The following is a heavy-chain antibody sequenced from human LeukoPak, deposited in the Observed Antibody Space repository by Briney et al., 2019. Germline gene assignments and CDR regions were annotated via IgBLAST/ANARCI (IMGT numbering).Heavy chain of an antibody. CDR1: GFTFSTYW. D-gene: IGHD3-22*01. CDR2: ISYDGSNK. Sequence: GGSLRLSCSASGFTFSTYWMSWVRQAPGKGLEWVAVISYDGSNKYYADSVKGRFTISRDNSKNPLYLQMNSLRAEDTAVYYCAKFLWYYYDSSGYGIDYWGQGTLVTVSS. J-gene: IGHJ4*02. V-gene: IGHV3-30*18. CDR3: AKFLWYYYDSSGYGIDY.